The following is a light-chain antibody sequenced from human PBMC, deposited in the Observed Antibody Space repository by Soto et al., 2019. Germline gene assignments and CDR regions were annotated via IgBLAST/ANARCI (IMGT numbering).Light chain of an antibody. Sequence: QSALTQPASVSGSPGQSITISCTGTSSDVGSYNLVSWYQQHPGKAPKLMIYEGSKRPSGVSNRFSGSKSGNTASLTISGLQAEDEADYYCCSYAVSSTDVVFGGGTKLTVL. CDR3: CSYAVSSTDVV. V-gene: IGLV2-23*01. J-gene: IGLJ2*01. CDR2: EGS. CDR1: SSDVGSYNL.